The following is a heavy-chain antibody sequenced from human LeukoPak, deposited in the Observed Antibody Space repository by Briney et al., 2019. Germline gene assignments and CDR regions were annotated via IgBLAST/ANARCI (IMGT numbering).Heavy chain of an antibody. CDR1: GFTFSSYS. V-gene: IGHV3-48*04. CDR3: AKSDY. CDR2: ISSNSSTI. J-gene: IGHJ4*02. Sequence: GGSLRLSCAASGFTFSSYSMNWVRQAPGKGLEWVSYISSNSSTIYYADSVKGRFTISRDNAKNSLYLQMNSLRAEDTALYYCAKSDYWGQGTLVTVSS.